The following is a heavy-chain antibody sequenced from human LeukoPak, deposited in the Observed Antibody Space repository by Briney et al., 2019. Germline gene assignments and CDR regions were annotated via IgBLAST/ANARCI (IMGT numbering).Heavy chain of an antibody. CDR3: ARDQDATYYYDSSGPIDY. V-gene: IGHV3-30-3*01. CDR2: ISYDGSNK. CDR1: GFTFSSYA. Sequence: PGGSLRLSCAASGFTFSSYAMHWVRQAPGKGLEWVAVISYDGSNKYYADSVKGRFTISRDNSKNTLYLQMNSLRAEDTAVYYCARDQDATYYYDSSGPIDYWGQGTLVTVSS. D-gene: IGHD3-22*01. J-gene: IGHJ4*02.